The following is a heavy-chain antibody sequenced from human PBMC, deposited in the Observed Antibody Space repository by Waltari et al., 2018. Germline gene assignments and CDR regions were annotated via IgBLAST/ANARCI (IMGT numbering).Heavy chain of an antibody. CDR3: ARGSSPGHYYYYGMDV. Sequence: QVQLVQSGAEVKKPGASVKVSCKASGYTFTGYYMHWVRQAPGQGLEWMGRINPNSGGTNYAQKFQGRVTMTRDTSISTAYMELSRLRSDDTAVYYCARGSSPGHYYYYGMDVWGQGTTVTVSS. D-gene: IGHD6-6*01. CDR1: GYTFTGYY. J-gene: IGHJ6*02. V-gene: IGHV1-2*06. CDR2: INPNSGGT.